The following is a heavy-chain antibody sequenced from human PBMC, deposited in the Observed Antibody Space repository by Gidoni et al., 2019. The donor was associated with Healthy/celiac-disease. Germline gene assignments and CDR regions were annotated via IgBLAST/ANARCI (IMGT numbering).Heavy chain of an antibody. CDR3: ARERDFRPPVGSSVDAFDI. CDR1: GGSISSGGYY. CDR2: IYYSGST. J-gene: IGHJ3*02. Sequence: QVQLQESGPGLVKPSQTLSLTCTVSGGSISSGGYYWSWIRQHPGKGLEWIGYIYYSGSTYYNPSLKSRVTISVDTSNNQFSLKLSSVTAADTAVYYCARERDFRPPVGSSVDAFDIWGQGTMVTVSS. D-gene: IGHD6-6*01. V-gene: IGHV4-31*03.